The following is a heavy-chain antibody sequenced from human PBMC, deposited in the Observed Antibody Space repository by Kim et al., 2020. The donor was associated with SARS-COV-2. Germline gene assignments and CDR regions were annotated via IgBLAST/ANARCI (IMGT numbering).Heavy chain of an antibody. CDR2: IIPIFGTA. CDR3: ARDSGSYYLRFDP. J-gene: IGHJ5*02. V-gene: IGHV1-69*13. Sequence: SVKVSCKASGGTFSSYAISWVRQAPGQGLEWMGGIIPIFGTANYAQKFQGRVTITADESTSTAYMELSSLRSEDTAVYYCARDSGSYYLRFDPWGQGTLVTVSS. D-gene: IGHD1-26*01. CDR1: GGTFSSYA.